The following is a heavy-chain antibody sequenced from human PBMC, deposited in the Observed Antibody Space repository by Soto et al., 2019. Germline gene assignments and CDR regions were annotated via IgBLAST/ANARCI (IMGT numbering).Heavy chain of an antibody. J-gene: IGHJ6*03. D-gene: IGHD6-13*01. CDR2: IYFSGST. CDR1: GGSISNGGYY. V-gene: IGHV4-31*01. CDR3: ARDSHSQQPNHRWGGGYMDV. Sequence: QLQLQESGPGLVKPSQTLSLTCAVSGGSISNGGYYWSWIRQHPGKGLEWIGSIYFSGSTYYNPSLKNLVTISVATPKNQFSLKLSSVTAADTAVYYCARDSHSQQPNHRWGGGYMDVWGKGTTVTVSS.